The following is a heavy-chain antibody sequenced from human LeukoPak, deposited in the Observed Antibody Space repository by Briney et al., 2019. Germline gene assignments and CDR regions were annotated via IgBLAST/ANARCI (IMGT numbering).Heavy chain of an antibody. CDR2: IYYSGST. CDR3: ARGTSGSFDY. J-gene: IGHJ4*02. CDR1: GGSISSGGYY. D-gene: IGHD1-7*01. Sequence: SQTLSLTCTVSGGSISSGGYYWSWIRQHPGKGLEWIGYIYYSGSTYYNPSLKSRVTISVDTSKNQFSLKLSSVTAADTAVYYCARGTSGSFDYWGQGTLVTVSS. V-gene: IGHV4-31*03.